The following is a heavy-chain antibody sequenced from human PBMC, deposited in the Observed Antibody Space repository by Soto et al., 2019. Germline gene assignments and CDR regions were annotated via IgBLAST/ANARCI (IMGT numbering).Heavy chain of an antibody. J-gene: IGHJ6*02. CDR1: GFTFSSYW. CDR3: ARDIYSSSWLYYYYGMDV. Sequence: GGSLRLSCAASGFTFSSYWMSWVRQAPGKGLEWVANIKQDGSEEYYVDSVKGRFTISRDNAKNSLYLQMNSLRAEDTAVYYCARDIYSSSWLYYYYGMDVWGQGTTVTVSS. CDR2: IKQDGSEE. V-gene: IGHV3-7*03. D-gene: IGHD6-13*01.